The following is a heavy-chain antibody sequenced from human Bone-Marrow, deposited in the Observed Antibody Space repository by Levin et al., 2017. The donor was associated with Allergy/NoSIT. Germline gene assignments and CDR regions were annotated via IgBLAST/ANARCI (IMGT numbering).Heavy chain of an antibody. D-gene: IGHD3-3*01. J-gene: IGHJ6*02. V-gene: IGHV1-69*13. Sequence: ASVKVSCKASGGTFSTYPISWVRQAQGQGLEWMGGIIPTLGAANYAQNFQGRVTITALDSANIVFMEMTNLRSEDTAVYYCVRALGTISGSGDVWGQGTKITVS. CDR2: IIPTLGAA. CDR1: GGTFSTYP. CDR3: VRALGTISGSGDV.